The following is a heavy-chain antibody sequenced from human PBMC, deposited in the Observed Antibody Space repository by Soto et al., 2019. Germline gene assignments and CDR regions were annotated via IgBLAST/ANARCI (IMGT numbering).Heavy chain of an antibody. CDR1: GFTFSSYG. CDR3: AKMNEGYDIVAEAGWYGMDV. Sequence: QVQLVESGGGVVQPGRSLRLSCAASGFTFSSYGMHWVRQAAGTGLEWVAVISYDGSNKYYADSVTGRVTISRDNSKITLYLQINSLIAEDTAVYYCAKMNEGYDIVAEAGWYGMDVWGQGTTVTVSS. V-gene: IGHV3-30*18. J-gene: IGHJ6*02. D-gene: IGHD6-13*01. CDR2: ISYDGSNK.